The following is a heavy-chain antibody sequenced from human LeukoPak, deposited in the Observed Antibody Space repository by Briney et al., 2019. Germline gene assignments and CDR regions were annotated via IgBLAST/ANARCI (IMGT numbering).Heavy chain of an antibody. Sequence: GGSLRLSCAASGFTFSSYEMNWVRQAPGKGLEWVSYISSSGSTIYYADSVKGRFTISRDNAKNSLYLQTNSLRAEDTAVYYCRYYDSSGYRDYWGQGTLVTVSS. D-gene: IGHD3-22*01. CDR1: GFTFSSYE. CDR2: ISSSGSTI. CDR3: RYYDSSGYRDY. J-gene: IGHJ4*02. V-gene: IGHV3-48*03.